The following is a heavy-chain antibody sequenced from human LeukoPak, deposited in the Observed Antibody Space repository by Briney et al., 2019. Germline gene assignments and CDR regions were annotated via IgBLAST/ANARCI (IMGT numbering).Heavy chain of an antibody. CDR1: GFPFSSYE. V-gene: IGHV3-48*03. CDR3: AKDQGYYSPTYFGY. CDR2: ISSSGSTI. Sequence: PGGSLRLSCAASGFPFSSYEMNWVRPATGKGLEWVSYISSSGSTIYYADSVKGRFTITRDNSKNTLYLQMNSLRAEDTAVYYCAKDQGYYSPTYFGYWGQGTLVTVSS. D-gene: IGHD3-3*01. J-gene: IGHJ4*02.